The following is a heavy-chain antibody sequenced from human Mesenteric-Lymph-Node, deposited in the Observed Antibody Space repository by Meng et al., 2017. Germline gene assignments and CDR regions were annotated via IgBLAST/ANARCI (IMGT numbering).Heavy chain of an antibody. CDR1: GGSISSSSYY. CDR2: LYYSGTT. Sequence: SETLSLTCTVSGGSISSSSYYWVWIRQPPGKGLEWIGSLYYSGTTYYNSSLKRRVTISVDTSKNHFSLKLTSVTAADTAVYYCARAYGSGSYLVYYGVDVWGQGTTVTVSS. D-gene: IGHD3-10*01. CDR3: ARAYGSGSYLVYYGVDV. V-gene: IGHV4-39*07. J-gene: IGHJ6*02.